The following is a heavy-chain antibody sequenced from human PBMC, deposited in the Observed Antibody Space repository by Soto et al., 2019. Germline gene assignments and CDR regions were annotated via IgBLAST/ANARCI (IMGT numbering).Heavy chain of an antibody. CDR3: ARDRVESGYPEYFQH. CDR2: IYSGGST. Sequence: EVQLVESGGGLIQPGGSLRLSCAASGFTVSSNYMSWVRQAPGKGLEWGSVIYSGGSTYYADSVKGRFTISRDNSKNTLYLQMNSLRAEDTPVYYCARDRVESGYPEYFQHWGQGTLVTVSS. D-gene: IGHD3-22*01. J-gene: IGHJ1*01. CDR1: GFTVSSNY. V-gene: IGHV3-53*01.